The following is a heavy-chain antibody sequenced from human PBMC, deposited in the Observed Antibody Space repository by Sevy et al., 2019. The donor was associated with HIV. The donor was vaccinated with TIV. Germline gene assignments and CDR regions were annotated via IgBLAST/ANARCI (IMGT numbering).Heavy chain of an antibody. D-gene: IGHD5-12*01. CDR2: IKSKTDGGTI. J-gene: IGHJ6*02. CDR3: ITDPGYRGYDEEVINYYYYGMDV. V-gene: IGHV3-15*01. Sequence: GGSLRLSCAASGFTFSSAWMSWVRLAPGKGLEWVGRIKSKTDGGTIDYAAPVKGRFTISREDSKNTLYLQMNSPKTDDTAVYYCITDPGYRGYDEEVINYYYYGMDVWGQGTTVTVSS. CDR1: GFTFSSAW.